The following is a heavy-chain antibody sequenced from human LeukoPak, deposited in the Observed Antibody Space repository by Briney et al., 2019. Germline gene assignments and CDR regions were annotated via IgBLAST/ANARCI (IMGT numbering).Heavy chain of an antibody. CDR2: IWYDGSNK. V-gene: IGHV3-33*01. Sequence: PGGSLRLSCAASGFTFSSYGMHWVRQAPGKGLEWVAVIWYDGSNKYYADSVKGRFTISRDNSKNTLYLQMNSLRAEDTAVYYCARVYSSSWYWFDPWGQGTLVTVSS. J-gene: IGHJ5*02. CDR1: GFTFSSYG. CDR3: ARVYSSSWYWFDP. D-gene: IGHD6-13*01.